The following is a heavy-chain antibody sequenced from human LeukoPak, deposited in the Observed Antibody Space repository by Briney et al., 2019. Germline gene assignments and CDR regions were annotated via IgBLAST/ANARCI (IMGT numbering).Heavy chain of an antibody. J-gene: IGHJ5*02. V-gene: IGHV4-59*01. CDR1: GGSISSYY. D-gene: IGHD6-19*01. CDR3: ARMYSSGWYGASNWFDP. CDR2: IYYSGST. Sequence: SETLSLTCTVSGGSISSYYWSWIRQPPGKGLGWIGYIYYSGSTNYNPSLKSRVTISVDTSKNQFSLKLSSVTAADTAVYYCARMYSSGWYGASNWFDPWGQGTLVTVSS.